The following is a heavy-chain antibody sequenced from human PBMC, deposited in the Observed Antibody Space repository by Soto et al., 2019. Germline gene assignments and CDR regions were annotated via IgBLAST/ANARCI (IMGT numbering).Heavy chain of an antibody. CDR3: ARDGDSSSWFYYYYYGMDA. CDR2: IWYDGSNK. CDR1: GVTLSSYG. J-gene: IGHJ6*02. D-gene: IGHD6-13*01. V-gene: IGHV3-33*01. Sequence: XGSLRLSCAAAGVTLSSYGMHWVRQAPGKGLDWVAVIWYDGSNKYYADSVKGRFTISRDNSKNTLYLQMNSLRAEDTAVYYCARDGDSSSWFYYYYYGMDAWGQGTTVTVSS.